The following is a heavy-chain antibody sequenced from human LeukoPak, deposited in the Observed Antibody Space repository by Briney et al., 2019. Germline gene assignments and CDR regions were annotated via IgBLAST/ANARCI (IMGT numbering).Heavy chain of an antibody. CDR1: GGSISSSNCY. J-gene: IGHJ4*02. Sequence: SETLSLTCTVSGGSISSSNCYWGWIRQPPGTGLEWIASFYYSGNSYYNPSLKSRVTVSVDTSNNQFSLRLSSVTAADTAVYYCARHIDTSGYYKHRDYWGQGTLVTVSS. CDR3: ARHIDTSGYYKHRDY. V-gene: IGHV4-39*01. D-gene: IGHD3-22*01. CDR2: FYYSGNS.